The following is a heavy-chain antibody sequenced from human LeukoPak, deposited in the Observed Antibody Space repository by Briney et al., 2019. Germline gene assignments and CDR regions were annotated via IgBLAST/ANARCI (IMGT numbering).Heavy chain of an antibody. J-gene: IGHJ4*02. Sequence: SETLSLTCTVSGGSINNGGYYWSWIRQHPGKGLEWIGYIYYSGSSYYNPSLRSRVTISVDTSKNHFSLKLSSVTAADTAVYYCARRVSGSYGFDYWGQGTLVTVSS. CDR3: ARRVSGSYGFDY. CDR2: IYYSGSS. V-gene: IGHV4-31*03. D-gene: IGHD3-10*01. CDR1: GGSINNGGYY.